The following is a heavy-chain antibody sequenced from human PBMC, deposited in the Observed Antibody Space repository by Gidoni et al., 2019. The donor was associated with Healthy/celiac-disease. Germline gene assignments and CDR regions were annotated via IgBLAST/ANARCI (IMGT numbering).Heavy chain of an antibody. CDR1: GLTFSSYV. D-gene: IGHD2-15*01. CDR3: AKGVVAASGYRDY. CDR2: IRGSGGST. Sequence: EVQLVESGGGLVQPGGYLRLSCAAAGLTFSSYVMSWVRQATGQGLEWVSVIRGSGGSTYYADSVKGRFTISRDNSKNTLYLQMNSLRAEDTAVYYCAKGVVAASGYRDYWGQGTLVTVSS. J-gene: IGHJ4*02. V-gene: IGHV3-23*04.